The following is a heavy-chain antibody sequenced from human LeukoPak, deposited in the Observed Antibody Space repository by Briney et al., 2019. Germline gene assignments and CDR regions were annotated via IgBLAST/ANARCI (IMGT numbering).Heavy chain of an antibody. J-gene: IGHJ3*02. CDR3: ASGGANTDLRAFDI. V-gene: IGHV4-34*01. D-gene: IGHD3-16*01. Sequence: NPSETLSLTCAAYGGSFSGYYRSWIRQPPGKGLEWIGYIYHSGSTYYNPSLKSRVTISVDRSKNPFSLKLSSVTAADTAVYYCASGGANTDLRAFDIWGQGTMVTVSS. CDR2: IYHSGST. CDR1: GGSFSGYY.